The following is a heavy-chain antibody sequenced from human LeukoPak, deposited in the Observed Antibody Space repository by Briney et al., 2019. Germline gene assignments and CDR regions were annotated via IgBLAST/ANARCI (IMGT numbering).Heavy chain of an antibody. CDR2: IYHSGNI. Sequence: SETLSLTCAVSGGSISSSYWWSWVRPPPGKGLEWIGEIYHSGNINYNPSLKSRVTISIDKSKNQFSLKLSSVTAADTAVYYCAKRGSGYVGYWGQGILVTVSS. D-gene: IGHD5-12*01. CDR1: GGSISSSYW. V-gene: IGHV4-4*02. J-gene: IGHJ4*02. CDR3: AKRGSGYVGY.